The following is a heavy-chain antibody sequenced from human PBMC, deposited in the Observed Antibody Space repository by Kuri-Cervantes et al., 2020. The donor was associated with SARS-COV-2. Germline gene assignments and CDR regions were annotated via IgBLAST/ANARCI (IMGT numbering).Heavy chain of an antibody. CDR3: ARQAPLWFGDPEPDY. V-gene: IGHV5-51*01. D-gene: IGHD3-10*01. CDR1: GYSFTSYW. J-gene: IGHJ4*02. CDR2: IYPGDSDT. Sequence: GESLKISCKGSGYSFTSYWIGWVRQMPGKGLEWMGIIYPGDSDTRYSPFFQGQVTISADKSISTAYLQWSSLKASDTAMYYCARQAPLWFGDPEPDYWGQGTLVTVSS.